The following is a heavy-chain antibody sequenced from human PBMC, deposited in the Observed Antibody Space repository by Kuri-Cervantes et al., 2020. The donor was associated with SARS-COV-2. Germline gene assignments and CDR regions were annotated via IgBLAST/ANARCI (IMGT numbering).Heavy chain of an antibody. J-gene: IGHJ6*03. Sequence: GGSLRLSCAASGFTFSNAWMSWVRQAPGKGLEWVGRIKSKTDGGTTDYAAPVKGRFTISRGDSKNTLYLQMNSQKTEDTAVYYCTGSIIPSYYFYQYMDVWGKGTTVTVSS. CDR1: GFTFSNAW. D-gene: IGHD3-16*01. CDR2: IKSKTDGGTT. V-gene: IGHV3-15*01. CDR3: TGSIIPSYYFYQYMDV.